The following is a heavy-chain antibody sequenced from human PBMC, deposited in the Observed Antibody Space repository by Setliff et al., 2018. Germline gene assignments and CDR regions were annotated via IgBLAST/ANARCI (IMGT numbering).Heavy chain of an antibody. J-gene: IGHJ4*02. CDR2: ISSSGSTI. D-gene: IGHD3-9*01. CDR1: GFTFSSYA. Sequence: LRLSCAASGFTFSSYAMSWVRQAPGKGLEWVSYISSSGSTIYYADSVKGRFTISRGNAKNSLYLQMNSLRAEDTAVYYCACPDILTGLYDYWGQGTLVTVSS. V-gene: IGHV3-48*03. CDR3: ACPDILTGLYDY.